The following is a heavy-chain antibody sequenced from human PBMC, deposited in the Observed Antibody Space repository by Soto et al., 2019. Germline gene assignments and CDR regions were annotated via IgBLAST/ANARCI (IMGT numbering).Heavy chain of an antibody. D-gene: IGHD3-10*01. CDR2: INGYGDSP. V-gene: IGHV3-23*01. Sequence: EVQLLESGGGLVQPGGSLRLSCAASGFTFSTYAMSWVRQAPGRGLEWVSSINGYGDSPFYPDSVKGRFTISRDNSKNTLYLQMNSLTVEDTAVYYCAKDRPNYFVSGGAYYKEGGDSWGQGTLVTVSS. J-gene: IGHJ5*01. CDR1: GFTFSTYA. CDR3: AKDRPNYFVSGGAYYKEGGDS.